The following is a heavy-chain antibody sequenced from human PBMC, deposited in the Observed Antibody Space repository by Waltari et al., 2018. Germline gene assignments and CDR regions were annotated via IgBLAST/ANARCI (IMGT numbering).Heavy chain of an antibody. CDR2: ISMSSSTV. CDR1: GFTFSSYS. D-gene: IGHD3-16*01. CDR3: AIDPYDYIWGSFGAFDI. V-gene: IGHV3-48*01. Sequence: EVQLVESGGGLVQPGGSLRLSCAASGFTFSSYSMNWVRQAPGKGLDVVSYISMSSSTVYDADSVKGRFTISGDNAKNSLYQQMNSLRAEDTAVYYFAIDPYDYIWGSFGAFDIWGQWEVVTVSP. J-gene: IGHJ3*02.